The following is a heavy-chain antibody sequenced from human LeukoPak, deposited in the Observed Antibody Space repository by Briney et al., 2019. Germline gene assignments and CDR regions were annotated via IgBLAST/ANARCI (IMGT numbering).Heavy chain of an antibody. D-gene: IGHD1-1*01. V-gene: IGHV4-39*07. J-gene: IGHJ4*02. CDR2: IYYSGST. Sequence: KASETLSLTCTVSGGSISSSSYYWGWIRQPPGKGLEWIGSIYYSGSTYYNPSLKSRVTISVDTSKNQFSLKLSSVTAADTAVYYCVLEELERESGVELYDYWGQGTLVTVSS. CDR1: GGSISSSSYY. CDR3: VLEELERESGVELYDY.